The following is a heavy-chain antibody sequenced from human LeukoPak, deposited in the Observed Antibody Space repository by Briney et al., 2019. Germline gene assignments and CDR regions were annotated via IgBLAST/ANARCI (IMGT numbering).Heavy chain of an antibody. CDR3: ARGLRFLEWLLLYGMDV. CDR1: GFTFSNYA. J-gene: IGHJ6*02. Sequence: GWSLILSCASSGFTFSNYAMHWLRQPAGKGLEWVAVISYDGSIKYYADSVKGRFTISRDNSKNTPHLQMTSLTAEDTAAYYCARGLRFLEWLLLYGMDVWGQGTTVTVSS. V-gene: IGHV3-30-3*01. D-gene: IGHD3-3*01. CDR2: ISYDGSIK.